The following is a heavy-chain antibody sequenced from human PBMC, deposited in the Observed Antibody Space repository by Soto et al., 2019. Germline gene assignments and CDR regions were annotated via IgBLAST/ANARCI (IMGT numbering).Heavy chain of an antibody. J-gene: IGHJ4*02. D-gene: IGHD3-3*01. CDR1: GYSFTRYW. CDR3: ARHGVYYDFWSGYSAPHKYFDY. CDR2: IYPGDSDT. V-gene: IGHV5-51*01. Sequence: PGESLKISCKGSGYSFTRYWIGWVRQVPGKGLEWMGIIYPGDSDTRYSPSFQGQVTISADKSISTAYLQWSSLKASDTAMYYCARHGVYYDFWSGYSAPHKYFDYWGQGTLVTVSS.